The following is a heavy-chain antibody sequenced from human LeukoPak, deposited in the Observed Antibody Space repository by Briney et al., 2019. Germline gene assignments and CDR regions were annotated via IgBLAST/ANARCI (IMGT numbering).Heavy chain of an antibody. V-gene: IGHV3-48*03. CDR1: GFTFSSYE. CDR2: TSSSGSTI. J-gene: IGHJ4*02. Sequence: GGSLRLSCAASGFTFSSYEMNWVRQAPGKGLEWVSYTSSSGSTIYYADSVKGRFTISRDNAKNSLYLQMNSLRAEDTAVYYCARERGYCSSTSCYLTADYWGQGTLVTVSS. D-gene: IGHD2-2*01. CDR3: ARERGYCSSTSCYLTADY.